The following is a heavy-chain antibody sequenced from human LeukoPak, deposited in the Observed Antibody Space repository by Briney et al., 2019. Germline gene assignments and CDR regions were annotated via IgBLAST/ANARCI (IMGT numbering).Heavy chain of an antibody. J-gene: IGHJ4*02. CDR3: AREHIRSGSYELDY. CDR1: GFTFSSYE. V-gene: IGHV3-48*03. D-gene: IGHD3-10*01. Sequence: GGSLRLSCAASGFTFSSYEMNWVRQAPGKGLEWISYTSNSGRTVYYGDSVKGRFTVSRDNTKNSVYLLMNSLRVEDTAVYYCAREHIRSGSYELDYWGQGTLVTVSS. CDR2: TSNSGRTV.